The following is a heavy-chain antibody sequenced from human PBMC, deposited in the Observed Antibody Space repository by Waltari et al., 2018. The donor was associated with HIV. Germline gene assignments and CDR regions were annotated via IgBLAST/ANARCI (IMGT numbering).Heavy chain of an antibody. CDR3: ARVRSSSWSTWYIDY. D-gene: IGHD6-13*01. CDR1: GYTFTSYG. CDR2: ISSYNGHT. J-gene: IGHJ4*02. Sequence: QVQLVQSGAEVKKPVASVQVSCTASGYTFTSYGISWVRQAPGQGLEWMGWISSYNGHTNYAQKLQGRVTMTTDTSTNTAYMELRSLRSDDTAVYYCARVRSSSWSTWYIDYWGQGTPVTVSS. V-gene: IGHV1-18*01.